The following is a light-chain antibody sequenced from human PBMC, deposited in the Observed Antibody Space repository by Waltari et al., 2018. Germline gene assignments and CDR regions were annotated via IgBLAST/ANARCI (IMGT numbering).Light chain of an antibody. V-gene: IGLV1-51*01. CDR1: PSALGSYF. Sequence: QSFLTQPPSLSAAPGQKVTISCSGRPSALGSYFVSWYQQLPGTAPKLLFYDNDKRPSGTPDRFSASKSGTSATLAITGLQTGDEAHYYCGTWDSSLSTVVFGGGTKLTVL. J-gene: IGLJ3*02. CDR2: DND. CDR3: GTWDSSLSTVV.